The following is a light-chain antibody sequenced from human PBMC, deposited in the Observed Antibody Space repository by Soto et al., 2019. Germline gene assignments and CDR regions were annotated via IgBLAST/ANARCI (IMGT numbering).Light chain of an antibody. CDR1: SSNIGSNY. J-gene: IGLJ1*01. CDR3: AAWDDSLSGQV. CDR2: RNN. Sequence: QSVLTQPPSASETPGQRVTISCSGSSSNIGSNYVYWYQQFPGTAPKLLIYRNNQRPSGVSDRFSGSKSGTSASLAISGLRSEDEADYYCAAWDDSLSGQVFGTGTKVPVL. V-gene: IGLV1-47*01.